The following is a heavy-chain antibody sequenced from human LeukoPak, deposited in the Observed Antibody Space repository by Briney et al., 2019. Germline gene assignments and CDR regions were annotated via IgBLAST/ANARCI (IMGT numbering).Heavy chain of an antibody. CDR1: GYTFTSYD. CDR2: MNPNSGNT. J-gene: IGHJ6*02. Sequence: ASVKVSCKASGYTFTSYDINWVRQATGQGLEWMGWMNPNSGNTGYAQKFQGRVTMTRNTSISTAYMELSSLRSEDTAVYYCARQGSGSYWPLHYYYYYGMDVWGLGTTVTVSS. CDR3: ARQGSGSYWPLHYYYYYGMDV. V-gene: IGHV1-8*01. D-gene: IGHD3-10*01.